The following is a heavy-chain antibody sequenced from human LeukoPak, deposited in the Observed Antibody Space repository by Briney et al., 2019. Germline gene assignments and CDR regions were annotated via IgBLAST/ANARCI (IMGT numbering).Heavy chain of an antibody. J-gene: IGHJ4*02. CDR2: INPNSGDT. CDR1: GYIFTGYY. CDR3: ARYLLPLDY. Sequence: ASVKVSCKASGYIFTGYYMHWVRQAPGQGLEWMGWINPNSGDTKYEQKFQGRVTMTRDTSFTTAYMELNRLTSDDTAVYYCARYLLPLDYWGQGTLVTVSS. V-gene: IGHV1-2*02. D-gene: IGHD1-26*01.